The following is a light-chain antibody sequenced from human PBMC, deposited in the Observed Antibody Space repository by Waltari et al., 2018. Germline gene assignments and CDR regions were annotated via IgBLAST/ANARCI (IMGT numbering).Light chain of an antibody. Sequence: DIVMTQSPLSLPVTPGEPASISCRSSQSLLHSNGKNYLDWYLQKPGQSPQVLIYLGSNRTSGVPDRFSGSGSGTDFTLEISRVEAEDVGVYYCMQALQTPRTFGQGTKVEIK. CDR1: QSLLHSNGKNY. CDR3: MQALQTPRT. J-gene: IGKJ1*01. V-gene: IGKV2-28*01. CDR2: LGS.